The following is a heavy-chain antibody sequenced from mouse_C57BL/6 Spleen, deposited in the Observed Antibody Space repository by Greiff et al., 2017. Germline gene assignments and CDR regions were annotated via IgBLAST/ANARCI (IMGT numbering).Heavy chain of an antibody. CDR3: TLYYSNYGFAY. Sequence: VQLQQSGAELVRPGASVKLSCTASGFNIKDYYMHWVKQRPEQGLEWIGRIDPEDGDTEYALKFQGKATMTADTSSNTAYLQLSSLTSEDTAVYYCTLYYSNYGFAYWGQGTLVTVSA. CDR2: IDPEDGDT. J-gene: IGHJ3*01. D-gene: IGHD2-5*01. V-gene: IGHV14-1*01. CDR1: GFNIKDYY.